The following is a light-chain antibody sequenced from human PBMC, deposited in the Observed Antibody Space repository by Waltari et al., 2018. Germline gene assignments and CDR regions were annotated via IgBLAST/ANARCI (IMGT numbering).Light chain of an antibody. J-gene: IGKJ4*01. Sequence: IQVTQSPSSLSASVGDRVTITCRASQDLDNWLAWYQQKPGKAPNLLIYGASVLESGVPSRFSGSGSGTDFTLTISSLQAEDFATYYCQQVNSFPATFGGGTTVEIK. V-gene: IGKV1-12*01. CDR3: QQVNSFPAT. CDR2: GAS. CDR1: QDLDNW.